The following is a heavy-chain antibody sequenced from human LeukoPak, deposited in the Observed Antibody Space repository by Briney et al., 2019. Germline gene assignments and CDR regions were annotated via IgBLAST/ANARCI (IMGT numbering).Heavy chain of an antibody. Sequence: GGSLRLSCAASGFTFDDYGMSWVRQAPGKGLEWVSGINWNGGSTGYADSVKGRFTISRDNAKNSLYLHMHSLRAEDTALYYCARDALVAARLGWFDPWGQGTLVTVSS. D-gene: IGHD6-6*01. J-gene: IGHJ5*02. CDR3: ARDALVAARLGWFDP. V-gene: IGHV3-20*04. CDR2: INWNGGST. CDR1: GFTFDDYG.